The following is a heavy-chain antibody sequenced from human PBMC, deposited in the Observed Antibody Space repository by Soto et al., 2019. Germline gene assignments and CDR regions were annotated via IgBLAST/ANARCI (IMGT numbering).Heavy chain of an antibody. CDR3: ARRSPYDILTGYWKPLDY. CDR2: IYSGGST. J-gene: IGHJ4*02. CDR1: GFTVSSNY. V-gene: IGHV3-66*04. D-gene: IGHD3-9*01. Sequence: GGSLRLSCAAAGFTVSSNYMSWVRQAPGKGLEWVSVIYSGGSTYYADSVKGRFTISRDNSKNTLYLQMNSLRAEDTAVYYCARRSPYDILTGYWKPLDYWGQGTLVTVSS.